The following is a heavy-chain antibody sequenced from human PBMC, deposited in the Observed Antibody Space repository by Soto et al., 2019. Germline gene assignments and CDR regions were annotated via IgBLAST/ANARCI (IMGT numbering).Heavy chain of an antibody. CDR2: IYYSGST. D-gene: IGHD3-16*01. Sequence: SETLSLTCTVSGGSISRGGYYWSWMRQHPGKGLEWIGNIYYSGSTYYNPSLKSRVTISVDTSKNQFSLKVNSVTAADTAVYYCARSLGDYVWGSYQFDYWGKGPLVTVSS. CDR1: GGSISRGGYY. J-gene: IGHJ4*02. V-gene: IGHV4-31*03. CDR3: ARSLGDYVWGSYQFDY.